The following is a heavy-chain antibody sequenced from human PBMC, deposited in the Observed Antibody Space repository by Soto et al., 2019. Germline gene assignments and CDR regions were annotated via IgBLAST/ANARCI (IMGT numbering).Heavy chain of an antibody. CDR2: IIPILGIA. V-gene: IGHV1-69*02. CDR3: ARASGTSRAFDI. D-gene: IGHD1-1*01. CDR1: GGTFSSYT. Sequence: QVQLVQSGAEVKKPGSSVKVSCKASGGTFSSYTISWVRQAPGQGLEWMGRIIPILGIANYAQKFQGRVTITADKSPSTAYMELSSLRSEDTDVYYCARASGTSRAFDIWGQGTMVTVSS. J-gene: IGHJ3*02.